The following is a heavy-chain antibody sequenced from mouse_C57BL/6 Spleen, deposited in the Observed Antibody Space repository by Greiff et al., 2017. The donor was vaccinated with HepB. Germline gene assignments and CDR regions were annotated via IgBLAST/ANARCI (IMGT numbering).Heavy chain of an antibody. D-gene: IGHD2-3*01. CDR3: ARQASDGYYGCFDY. Sequence: VQLQQPGAELVKPGASVKLSCKASGYTFTSYWMHWVKQRPGQGLEWIGMIHPNSGSTNYNEKFKSKATLTVDKSSSTAYMQLSSLTSEDSAVYYCARQASDGYYGCFDYWGQGTTLTVSS. CDR1: GYTFTSYW. J-gene: IGHJ2*01. CDR2: IHPNSGST. V-gene: IGHV1-64*01.